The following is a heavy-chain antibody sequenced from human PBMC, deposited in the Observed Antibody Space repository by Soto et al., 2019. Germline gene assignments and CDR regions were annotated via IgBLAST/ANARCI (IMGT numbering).Heavy chain of an antibody. CDR2: ISYDGSNK. CDR3: AKDLGTTVTPGY. J-gene: IGHJ4*02. Sequence: QVPLVESGGGVVQPGRSLRLSCAASGFTFSSYGMHWVRQAPGKGLEWVAVISYDGSNKYYADSVKGRFTISRDNSKNTLYLQMNSLRAEDTAVYYCAKDLGTTVTPGYWGQGTLVTVSS. CDR1: GFTFSSYG. D-gene: IGHD4-17*01. V-gene: IGHV3-30*18.